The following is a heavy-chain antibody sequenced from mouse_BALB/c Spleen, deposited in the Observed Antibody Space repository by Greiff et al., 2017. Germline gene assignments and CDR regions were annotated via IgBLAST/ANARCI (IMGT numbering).Heavy chain of an antibody. Sequence: VMLVESGGGLVQPGGSRKLSCAASGFTFSSFGMHWVRQAPEKGLEWVAYISSGSSTIYYADTVKGRFTISRDNPKNTLFLQMTSLRSEDTAMYYCARSGYGSSNWYFDVWGAGTTGTVSS. CDR3: ARSGYGSSNWYFDV. CDR1: GFTFSSFG. D-gene: IGHD1-1*01. V-gene: IGHV5-17*02. CDR2: ISSGSSTI. J-gene: IGHJ1*01.